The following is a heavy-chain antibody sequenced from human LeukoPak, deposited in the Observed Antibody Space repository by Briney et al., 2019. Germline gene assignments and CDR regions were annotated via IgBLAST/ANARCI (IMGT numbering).Heavy chain of an antibody. J-gene: IGHJ5*02. Sequence: GGSLRLSCAASGFTFSSYSMNWVRQAPGKGLEWVSYISSSSSTIYYADSVKGRFTISRDNAKNSLYLQMNSLRDEDTAVYYCAREVEGNYDLWSGLVNWFDPWGQGTLVTVSS. D-gene: IGHD3-3*01. V-gene: IGHV3-48*02. CDR3: AREVEGNYDLWSGLVNWFDP. CDR2: ISSSSSTI. CDR1: GFTFSSYS.